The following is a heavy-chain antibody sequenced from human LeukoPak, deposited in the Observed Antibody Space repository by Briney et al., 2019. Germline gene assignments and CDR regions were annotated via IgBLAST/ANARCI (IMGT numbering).Heavy chain of an antibody. Sequence: PGGSLRLSXAASGFTFSSYAMSWVRQAPGKGLEWVSGITSSGGNTYYADSVKGRFTISRDNSKNTLYLQMNSLRAEDTALYYCAKLSDGYNYYFDYWGQGTLVTVSS. D-gene: IGHD5-24*01. CDR1: GFTFSSYA. CDR3: AKLSDGYNYYFDY. J-gene: IGHJ4*02. V-gene: IGHV3-23*01. CDR2: ITSSGGNT.